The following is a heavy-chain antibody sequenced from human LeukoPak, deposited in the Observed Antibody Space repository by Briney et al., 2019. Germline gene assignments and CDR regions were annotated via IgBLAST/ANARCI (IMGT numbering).Heavy chain of an antibody. V-gene: IGHV4-30-2*01. CDR3: ARGLNMVVVDKYEGNFDY. Sequence: SETLSLTCTVSGGSISSGGYYWSWIRQPPGKGLEWIGYIYHSGSTYYNPSLKSRVTISVDRSKNQFSLKLSSVAAADTAVYYCARGLNMVVVDKYEGNFDYWGQGTLVTVSS. CDR1: GGSISSGGYY. J-gene: IGHJ4*02. D-gene: IGHD3-22*01. CDR2: IYHSGST.